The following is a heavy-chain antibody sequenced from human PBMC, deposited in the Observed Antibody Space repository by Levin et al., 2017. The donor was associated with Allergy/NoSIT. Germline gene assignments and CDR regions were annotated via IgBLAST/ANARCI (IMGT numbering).Heavy chain of an antibody. CDR3: AKDYYDSSGYNCGFDP. V-gene: IGHV3-23*01. CDR1: GFTFSSYA. D-gene: IGHD3-22*01. J-gene: IGHJ5*02. CDR2: ISGSGGST. Sequence: GESLKISCAASGFTFSSYAMSWVRQAPGKGLEWVSAISGSGGSTYYADSVKGRFTISRDNSKNTLYLQMNSLRAEDTAVYYCAKDYYDSSGYNCGFDPWGQGTLVTVSS.